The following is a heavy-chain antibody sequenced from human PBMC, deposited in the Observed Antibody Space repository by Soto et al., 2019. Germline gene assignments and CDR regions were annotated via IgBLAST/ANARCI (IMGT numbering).Heavy chain of an antibody. CDR3: ARQYGCSGGSCYHDAFDI. CDR2: IDPSDSYT. Sequence: LGESLKISCKGSGYSFTSYWISWVRQMPGKGLEWMGRIDPSDSYTNYSPSFQGHVTISADKSISTAYLQWSSLKASDTAMYYCARQYGCSGGSCYHDAFDIWGQGTMVTVSS. V-gene: IGHV5-10-1*01. CDR1: GYSFTSYW. D-gene: IGHD2-15*01. J-gene: IGHJ3*02.